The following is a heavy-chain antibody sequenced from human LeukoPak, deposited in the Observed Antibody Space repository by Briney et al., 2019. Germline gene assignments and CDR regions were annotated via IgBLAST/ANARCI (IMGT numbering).Heavy chain of an antibody. J-gene: IGHJ4*02. D-gene: IGHD2-2*02. Sequence: ASVKVSCKASGYTFTGYYMHWVRQAPGQGLEWMGRINPNSGGTNYAQKFQGRVTMTRDTSISTAYMELSRLRSDDTAVYYCARDTVIARYCSSTSCSTDYWGQGTLVTVSS. CDR1: GYTFTGYY. V-gene: IGHV1-2*06. CDR3: ARDTVIARYCSSTSCSTDY. CDR2: INPNSGGT.